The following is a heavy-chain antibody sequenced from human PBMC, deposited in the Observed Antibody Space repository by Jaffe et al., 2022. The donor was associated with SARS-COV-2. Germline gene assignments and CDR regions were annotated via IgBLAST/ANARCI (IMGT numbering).Heavy chain of an antibody. D-gene: IGHD3-10*01. Sequence: EVQLLESGGGLVQPGGSLRLSCAASGFTFSNFAKSWVRQAPGKGLEWVSSISGSGFTRYYSDSVKGRFTISGDDSKSTLFLQMNSLRVEDTAKYYCVKDLGGGYGSGDYWGQGTLVTVSS. J-gene: IGHJ4*02. CDR3: VKDLGGGYGSGDY. CDR2: ISGSGFTR. V-gene: IGHV3-23*01. CDR1: GFTFSNFA.